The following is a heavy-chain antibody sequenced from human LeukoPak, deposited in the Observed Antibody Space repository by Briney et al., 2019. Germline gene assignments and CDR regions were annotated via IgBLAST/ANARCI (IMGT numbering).Heavy chain of an antibody. CDR3: AAAAHWFDP. Sequence: APVKVSCKASGYTFTSYGISWVRQAPGQGLEWMGWISAYNGNTNYAQKLQGRVTMTTDTSTSTAYVELRSLRSDDTAVYYCAAAAHWFDPWGQGTLVTVSS. CDR2: ISAYNGNT. CDR1: GYTFTSYG. J-gene: IGHJ5*02. V-gene: IGHV1-18*01. D-gene: IGHD6-13*01.